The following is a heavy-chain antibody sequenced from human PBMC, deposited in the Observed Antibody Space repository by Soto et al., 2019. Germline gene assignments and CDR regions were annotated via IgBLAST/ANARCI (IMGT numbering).Heavy chain of an antibody. V-gene: IGHV3-21*06. CDR1: GFTFSNHN. CDR3: ATTTGATGY. D-gene: IGHD1-1*01. Sequence: NPGGSLRLSCAASGFTFSNHNMIWVRQAPGKGLEWVSSIDTSSGYIHYADSVKGRFTISRDNAWNSLYLQMNSLRAEDTALYYCATTTGATGYWGQGTLVTVSS. J-gene: IGHJ4*02. CDR2: IDTSSGYI.